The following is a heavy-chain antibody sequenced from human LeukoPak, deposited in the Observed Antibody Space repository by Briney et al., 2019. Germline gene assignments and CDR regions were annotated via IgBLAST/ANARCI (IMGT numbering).Heavy chain of an antibody. CDR3: ARGDVDTAMVTDY. CDR1: GVSISSGGYY. J-gene: IGHJ4*02. D-gene: IGHD5-18*01. Sequence: SETLSLTCTVSGVSISSGGYYWSWIRQHPGKGLEWIGYIYYSGSTYYNPSLKSRVTISVDTSKNQFSLKLSSVTAADTAVYYCARGDVDTAMVTDYWGQGTLVTVSS. CDR2: IYYSGST. V-gene: IGHV4-31*03.